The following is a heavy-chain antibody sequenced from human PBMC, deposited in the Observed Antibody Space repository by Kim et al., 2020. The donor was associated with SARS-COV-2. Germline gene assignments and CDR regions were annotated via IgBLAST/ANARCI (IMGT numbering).Heavy chain of an antibody. J-gene: IGHJ4*02. Sequence: SNKYYADSVKGRFTISRDNSKNTLYLQMNRLRAEDTAVYYCASVVPAAIRWGQGTLVTVSS. V-gene: IGHV3-30-3*01. CDR3: ASVVPAAIR. CDR2: SNK. D-gene: IGHD2-2*02.